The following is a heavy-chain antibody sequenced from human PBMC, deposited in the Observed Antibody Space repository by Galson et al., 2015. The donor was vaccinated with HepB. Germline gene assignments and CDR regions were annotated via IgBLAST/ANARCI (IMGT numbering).Heavy chain of an antibody. V-gene: IGHV1-69*02. Sequence: SVKVSCKASGGTFSSYTISWVRQAPGQGLEWMGRIIPILGIANYAQKFQGRVTITADKSTSTAYMELSSLKYEDTAVYYCASGPIVGALPPGYWGQGTLVTVSS. CDR2: IIPILGIA. J-gene: IGHJ4*02. CDR1: GGTFSSYT. CDR3: ASGPIVGALPPGY. D-gene: IGHD1-26*01.